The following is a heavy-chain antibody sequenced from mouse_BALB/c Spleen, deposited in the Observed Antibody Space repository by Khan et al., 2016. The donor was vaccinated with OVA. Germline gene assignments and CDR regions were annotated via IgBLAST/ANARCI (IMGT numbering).Heavy chain of an antibody. CDR1: GFTFRTYG. CDR3: ARRAYYYDSEGFAY. CDR2: VSPGGHYP. Sequence: EVQLVESGGAVVKPGGSLNLSCAASGFTFRTYGMSWVRQTPDQRLEWVATVSPGGHYPYYPDTVKGRFTISRDNAKNTLYLQMSSLKSEDTAIFYCARRAYYYDSEGFAYWGQGTLVTVSA. V-gene: IGHV5-6*01. J-gene: IGHJ3*01. D-gene: IGHD1-1*01.